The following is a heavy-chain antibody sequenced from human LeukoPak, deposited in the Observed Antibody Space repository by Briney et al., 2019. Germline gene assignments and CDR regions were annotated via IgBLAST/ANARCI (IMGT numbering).Heavy chain of an antibody. J-gene: IGHJ3*02. V-gene: IGHV4-39*07. CDR1: GGSISSSSYY. CDR3: GRSVLLWFGKLPGNHDAFDM. D-gene: IGHD3-10*01. CDR2: NYYSGST. Sequence: SSETLSLTCTVSGGSISSSSYYWGWIRQPPGKGLEWIGSNYYSGSTYYNPSLKSRVTISVDTSKNQFSLKLSSVTAADTAVYYCGRSVLLWFGKLPGNHDAFDMWGQGTMVTVSS.